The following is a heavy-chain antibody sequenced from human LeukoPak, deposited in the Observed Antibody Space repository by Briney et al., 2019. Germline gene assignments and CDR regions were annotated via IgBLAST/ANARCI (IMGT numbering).Heavy chain of an antibody. D-gene: IGHD3-22*01. Sequence: ASVKVSCKASGYTFTSYSISWVRQAPGQGLEWMGWISAYNGNTNYAQKLQGRVTMTTDTSTSTAYMELRSLRSDDTAVYYCARSRSSGYYYVIGAFDIWGQGTMVTVSS. J-gene: IGHJ3*02. CDR2: ISAYNGNT. V-gene: IGHV1-18*01. CDR3: ARSRSSGYYYVIGAFDI. CDR1: GYTFTSYS.